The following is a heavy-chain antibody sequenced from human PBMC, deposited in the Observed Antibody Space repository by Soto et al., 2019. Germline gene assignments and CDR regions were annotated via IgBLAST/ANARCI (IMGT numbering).Heavy chain of an antibody. D-gene: IGHD4-17*01. V-gene: IGHV1-69*01. CDR2: IIPIFGTA. Sequence: QVQLVQSGAEVKKPGSSVKVSCKASGGTFSSYAISWVRQAPGQGLEWMGGIIPIFGTANYAQKFQGRVTITADESTSTAYMELSSLRSEDTAVYYCARGAERMTTVITRYFDLWGRGTLVTVSS. CDR3: ARGAERMTTVITRYFDL. CDR1: GGTFSSYA. J-gene: IGHJ2*01.